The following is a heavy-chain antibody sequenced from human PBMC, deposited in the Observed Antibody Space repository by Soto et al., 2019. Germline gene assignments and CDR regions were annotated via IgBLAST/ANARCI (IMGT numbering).Heavy chain of an antibody. J-gene: IGHJ5*02. CDR1: GYTFTSYV. CDR2: INAGNGNT. D-gene: IGHD3-3*01. Sequence: ASVKVSCKASGYTFTSYVMHWVRQAPGQRLEWMGWINAGNGNTKYSQKFQGRVTITRDTSASTAYMELSSLRSEDTAVYYCARVPAYYDFWSGYQNNNWFDPWGQGTLVTVSS. V-gene: IGHV1-3*01. CDR3: ARVPAYYDFWSGYQNNNWFDP.